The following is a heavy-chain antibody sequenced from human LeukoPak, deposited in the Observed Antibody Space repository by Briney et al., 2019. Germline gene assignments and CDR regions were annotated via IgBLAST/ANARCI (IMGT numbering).Heavy chain of an antibody. V-gene: IGHV3-38-3*01. CDR2: ISGGST. CDR1: GFTVSSNE. D-gene: IGHD1-26*01. Sequence: GGSLRLSCAASGFTVSSNEMSWVRQAPGKGLEWVSSISGGSTYYADSRKGRFTISRDNSKNTLHLQMNSLRAEDTAVYYCARDVEVGANYFDYWGQGTLVTVSS. J-gene: IGHJ4*02. CDR3: ARDVEVGANYFDY.